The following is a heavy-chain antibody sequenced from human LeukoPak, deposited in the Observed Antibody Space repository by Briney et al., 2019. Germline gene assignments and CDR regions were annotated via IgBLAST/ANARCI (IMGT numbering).Heavy chain of an antibody. CDR1: GFTFSSYA. CDR3: AKPESVYYDFWSGYSPYYFDY. J-gene: IGHJ4*02. Sequence: QSGGSLRLSCAASGFTFSSYAMSWVRQAPGKGLEWVSAISGSGGSTYYADSVKGRFTISSDNSKNTLYLQMNSLRAEDTAVYYCAKPESVYYDFWSGYSPYYFDYWGQGTLVTVSS. V-gene: IGHV3-23*01. D-gene: IGHD3-3*01. CDR2: ISGSGGST.